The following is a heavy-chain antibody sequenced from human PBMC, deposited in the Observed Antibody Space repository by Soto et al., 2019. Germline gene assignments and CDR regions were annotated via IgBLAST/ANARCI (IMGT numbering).Heavy chain of an antibody. D-gene: IGHD3-3*01. V-gene: IGHV4-34*01. CDR3: ASDYDFWSGLGQV. CDR1: GGSFSGYY. J-gene: IGHJ4*02. CDR2: INHSGST. Sequence: SETLSLTCAVYGGSFSGYYWSWIRQPPGKGLEWIGEINHSGSTNYNPSLKSRVTISVDTSKNQFSLKLSSVTAADTAVYYCASDYDFWSGLGQVWGQGTLVTVSS.